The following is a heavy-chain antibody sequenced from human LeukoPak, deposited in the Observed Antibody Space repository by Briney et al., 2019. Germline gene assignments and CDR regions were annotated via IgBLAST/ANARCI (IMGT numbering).Heavy chain of an antibody. J-gene: IGHJ3*02. D-gene: IGHD3-10*01. CDR2: IIPILGIA. CDR3: ARGSGGELYAFDI. V-gene: IGHV1-69*04. CDR1: GGTFSSYA. Sequence: ASVKVSCKASGGTFSSYAISWVRQAPGQGLEWMGRIIPILGIANYAQKFQGRVTITADKSTSTAYMELSSLRSEDTAVYYCARGSGGELYAFDIWGQGTMVTVSS.